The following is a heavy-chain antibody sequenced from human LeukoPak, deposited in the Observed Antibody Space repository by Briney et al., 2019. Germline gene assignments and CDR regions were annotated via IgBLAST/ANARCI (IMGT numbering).Heavy chain of an antibody. V-gene: IGHV3-23*01. D-gene: IGHD6-19*01. CDR1: GLTFDTYA. CDR3: AKQDPSTSGWCP. Sequence: GGSLRLSCAASGLTFDTYAMSWVRQAPGKGLEWVSAISDSGGSTYYADSVKGRFTISRDNSRNTLYLQMNSLRAEDTAVYYCAKQDPSTSGWCPWGQGTLVTVSS. J-gene: IGHJ5*02. CDR2: ISDSGGST.